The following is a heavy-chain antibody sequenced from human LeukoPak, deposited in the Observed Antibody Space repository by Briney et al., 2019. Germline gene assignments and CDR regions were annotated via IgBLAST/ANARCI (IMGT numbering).Heavy chain of an antibody. CDR2: ISGSDGST. D-gene: IGHD2-21*02. CDR1: GFTFSSYW. J-gene: IGHJ4*02. V-gene: IGHV3-23*01. CDR3: AKERSRGGDCLDY. Sequence: GGSLRLSCAASGFTFSSYWMHWVRQAPGKGLEWVSAISGSDGSTNYADSVKGRFTISRDNSKNTLYLQMNSLRAEETAVYYCAKERSRGGDCLDYWGQGTLVTVSS.